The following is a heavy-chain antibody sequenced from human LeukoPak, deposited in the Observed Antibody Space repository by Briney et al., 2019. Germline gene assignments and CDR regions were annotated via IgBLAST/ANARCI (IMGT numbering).Heavy chain of an antibody. Sequence: GGSLRLSCAASGFTFSSYSMNWVRQAPGKGLEWVSYISSSSSTIYYADSVKGRFTISRDNAKNSLYLQMNSLRAEDTAVYYCARGQGRDYYDSSGYATKSALDCWGQGTLVTVSS. CDR3: ARGQGRDYYDSSGYATKSALDC. CDR2: ISSSSSTI. J-gene: IGHJ4*02. V-gene: IGHV3-48*04. D-gene: IGHD3-22*01. CDR1: GFTFSSYS.